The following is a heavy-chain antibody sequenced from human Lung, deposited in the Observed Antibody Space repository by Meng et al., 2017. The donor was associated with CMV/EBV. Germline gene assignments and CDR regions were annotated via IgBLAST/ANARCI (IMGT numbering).Heavy chain of an antibody. CDR1: GFSFSGYA. D-gene: IGHD1-26*01. V-gene: IGHV3-21*01. CDR2: ISSSSYI. CDR3: ARSWDGLGY. Sequence: GGSLRLSCAASGFSFSGYAWNWVRQASGKGLEWVSSISSSSYIYYADSVKGRFTISRDNAKNSLFLQINSLRADDTAVYFCARSWDGLGYWGQGTLVTVSS. J-gene: IGHJ4*02.